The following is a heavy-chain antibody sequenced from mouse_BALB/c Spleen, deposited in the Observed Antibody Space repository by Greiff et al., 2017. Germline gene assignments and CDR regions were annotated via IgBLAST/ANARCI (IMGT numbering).Heavy chain of an antibody. CDR2: INSNGGST. V-gene: IGHV5-6-3*01. Sequence: EVMLVESGGGLVQPGGSLKLSCAASGFTFSSYGMSWVRQTPDKRLELVATINSNGGSTYYPDSVKGRFTISRDNAKNTLYLQMSSLKSEDTAMYYCARDPPMITTPFAYWGQGTLVTVSA. D-gene: IGHD2-4*01. CDR3: ARDPPMITTPFAY. J-gene: IGHJ3*01. CDR1: GFTFSSYG.